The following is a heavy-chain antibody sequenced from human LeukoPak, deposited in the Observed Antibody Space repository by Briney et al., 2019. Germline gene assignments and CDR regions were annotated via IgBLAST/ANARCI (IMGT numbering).Heavy chain of an antibody. D-gene: IGHD3-10*01. CDR3: ARAEAPWSRGFDY. CDR1: GFTFSRYG. CDR2: ISGSGGST. Sequence: TGGSLRLSCAASGFTFSRYGMSWVRQAPGKGLEWVSSISGSGGSTYYTDSVKGRFTISRDNSKNTLYLQMSSLRADDTAVYYCARAEAPWSRGFDYWGQGTLVTVSS. J-gene: IGHJ4*02. V-gene: IGHV3-23*01.